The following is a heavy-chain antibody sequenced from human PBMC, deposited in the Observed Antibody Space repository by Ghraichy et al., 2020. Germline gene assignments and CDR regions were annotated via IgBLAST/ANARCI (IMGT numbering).Heavy chain of an antibody. J-gene: IGHJ5*01. D-gene: IGHD6-19*01. Sequence: SCTPSRFSVYDNWENWVRLAPGKGLEWLANIYQDDGQRNYVDSVKGRFTISRDNAKNSVYLQMNRLRADDTAVYYFSSCSGWITDSWGQGTLVTLSS. CDR1: RFSVYDNW. CDR2: IYQDDGQR. V-gene: IGHV3-7*01. CDR3: SSCSGWITDS.